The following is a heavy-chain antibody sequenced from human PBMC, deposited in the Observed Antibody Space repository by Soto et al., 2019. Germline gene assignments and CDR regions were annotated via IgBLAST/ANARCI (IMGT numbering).Heavy chain of an antibody. CDR2: ISHDGSNE. Sequence: QVQLVESGGGVVQPGRSLRLSCAASGFTFSSYGMHWVRQAPGKGLEWVALISHDGSNEYSADSVKGRFTISRDNSKNTLYLQMNSLRADATAVYYCATYYDSSGPPRSYYFEYWGQGTLVTVSS. J-gene: IGHJ4*02. D-gene: IGHD3-22*01. CDR1: GFTFSSYG. V-gene: IGHV3-30*03. CDR3: ATYYDSSGPPRSYYFEY.